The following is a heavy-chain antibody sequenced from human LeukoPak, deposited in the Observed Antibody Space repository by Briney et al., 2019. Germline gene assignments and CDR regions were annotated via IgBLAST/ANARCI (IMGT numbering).Heavy chain of an antibody. Sequence: GGSLRLSCAASGFTFSSYSMNWVRQAPGKGLEWVSSISSSSSYIYYADSVKGRFTISRDNAKNSLYLQMNSLRAEGTAVYYCARVSNDFWSGYPDYWGQGTLVTVSS. D-gene: IGHD3-3*01. J-gene: IGHJ4*02. CDR3: ARVSNDFWSGYPDY. V-gene: IGHV3-21*01. CDR2: ISSSSSYI. CDR1: GFTFSSYS.